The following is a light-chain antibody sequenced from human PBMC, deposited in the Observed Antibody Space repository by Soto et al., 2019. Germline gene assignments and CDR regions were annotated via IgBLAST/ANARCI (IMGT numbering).Light chain of an antibody. CDR2: DAS. CDR1: QSISNW. V-gene: IGKV1-5*01. Sequence: DIQMTQSPSTLSASVGDRVTITCRASQSISNWLAWYQQKPGKAPNLLIYDASNLESGVPSRFSGSGSGTDFTLTISSLQPDDSATYYCQQYNSYSTFGQGTKVEIK. J-gene: IGKJ1*01. CDR3: QQYNSYST.